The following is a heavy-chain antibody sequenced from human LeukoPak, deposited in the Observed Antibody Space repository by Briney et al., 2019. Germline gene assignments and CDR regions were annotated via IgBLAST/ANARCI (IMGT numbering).Heavy chain of an antibody. CDR3: ASCSLAMVRGDPLDYYYYGMDV. CDR1: GYTSTSYD. CDR2: MNPNSGNT. Sequence: GASVKVSCKASGYTSTSYDINWVRQATGQGLEWMGWMNPNSGNTGYAQKFQGRVTMTRNTSISTAYMELSSLRSEDTAVYYCASCSLAMVRGDPLDYYYYGMDVWGQGTTVTVSS. D-gene: IGHD3-10*01. J-gene: IGHJ6*02. V-gene: IGHV1-8*01.